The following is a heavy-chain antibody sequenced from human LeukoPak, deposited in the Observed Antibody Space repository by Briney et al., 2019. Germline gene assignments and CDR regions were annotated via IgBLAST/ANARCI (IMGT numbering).Heavy chain of an antibody. CDR2: ISGSGGSR. J-gene: IGHJ5*02. Sequence: GGSLRLSCAASGFTFSSYAMSWVRQAPGKGLEWVSAISGSGGSRYYADSVKGRFTISRDNSKSTLYLQMDSLRAEDTAVYYCAKDSSSWFFVRIGFDPWGQGTLVTVSS. CDR1: GFTFSSYA. D-gene: IGHD6-13*01. CDR3: AKDSSSWFFVRIGFDP. V-gene: IGHV3-23*01.